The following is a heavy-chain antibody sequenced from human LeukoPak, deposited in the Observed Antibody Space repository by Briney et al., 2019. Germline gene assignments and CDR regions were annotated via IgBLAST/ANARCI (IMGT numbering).Heavy chain of an antibody. J-gene: IGHJ4*02. V-gene: IGHV3-72*01. D-gene: IGHD7-27*01. CDR3: ARADLGTKRYFDC. CDR1: GLTFSDHY. Sequence: GGSLRLSCAASGLTFSDHYMAWVRQAPGKGLEWVGRARDKGHSYTREYAASVKGRFTISRDDSKNSLYLQMNSLRSEDTAVYYCARADLGTKRYFDCWGQGTLVTVSS. CDR2: ARDKGHSYTR.